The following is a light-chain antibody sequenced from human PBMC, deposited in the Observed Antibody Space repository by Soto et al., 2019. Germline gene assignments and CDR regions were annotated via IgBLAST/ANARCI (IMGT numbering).Light chain of an antibody. J-gene: IGKJ1*01. V-gene: IGKV3-15*01. Sequence: EIVMTQSPATLSVSPGETATLSCRASQSVSSNLAWHQQKPGQAPRLLIYGASTRATGIPARFSGSGSGTEFTLTTSGLKSEDFAVYYCQHYNNWPPWTFGQGTKVEIK. CDR1: QSVSSN. CDR2: GAS. CDR3: QHYNNWPPWT.